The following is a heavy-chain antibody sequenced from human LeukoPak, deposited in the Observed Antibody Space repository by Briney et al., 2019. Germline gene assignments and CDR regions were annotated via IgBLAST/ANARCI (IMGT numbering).Heavy chain of an antibody. V-gene: IGHV3-64*01. D-gene: IGHD5-18*01. CDR3: ARDFSYGSGFDY. CDR2: ISNGGSI. CDR1: GFSISSYV. J-gene: IGHJ4*02. Sequence: PGGSLRLSCAASGFSISSYVLHWVRQAPGKGLQYVSGISNGGSIDYANSVKGRFTISRDNSKNTLYLQMGSLRPEDMAVYYCARDFSYGSGFDYWGQGILVTVSS.